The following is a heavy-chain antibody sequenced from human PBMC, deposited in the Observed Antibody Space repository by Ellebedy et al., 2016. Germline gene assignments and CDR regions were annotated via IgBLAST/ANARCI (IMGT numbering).Heavy chain of an antibody. CDR2: ISGSGVYT. CDR3: AKDFGGDYYGSGSYYPYGMDV. V-gene: IGHV3-23*01. D-gene: IGHD3-10*01. J-gene: IGHJ6*02. Sequence: GESLKISXAASGFTFSSHAMSWVRQAPGKGLEWVSGISGSGVYTYYADSVKRRFTISRDNSKKTLYLQMSSLRAEDTAVYYCAKDFGGDYYGSGSYYPYGMDVWGQGTTVTVSS. CDR1: GFTFSSHA.